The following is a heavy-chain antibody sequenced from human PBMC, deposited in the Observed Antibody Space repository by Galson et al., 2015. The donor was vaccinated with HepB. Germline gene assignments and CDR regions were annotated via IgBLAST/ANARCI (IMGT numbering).Heavy chain of an antibody. D-gene: IGHD1-1*01. CDR1: GFTFSSYV. Sequence: SLRLSCAASGFTFSSYVMSWIRQAPGKGLEWVSWISGSASTTYYADSVEGRFTIPRDNSQNTLYLQMNSLRAEDTAVYYCATAAAWSKWNRDTSGYYLDVWGQGTTVTVSS. J-gene: IGHJ6*03. V-gene: IGHV3-23*01. CDR3: ATAAAWSKWNRDTSGYYLDV. CDR2: ISGSASTT.